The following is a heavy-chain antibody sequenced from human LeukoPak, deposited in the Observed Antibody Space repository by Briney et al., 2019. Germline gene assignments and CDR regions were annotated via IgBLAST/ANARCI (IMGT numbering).Heavy chain of an antibody. Sequence: SETLSLTCTVSGDSISNNYWSWIRQPAGKGLEWISRIHFNGNTGYNPSLKSRVTTSIDTPRNQFSLKLSSVTAADTAVFYCARDRGGSSWYNYYDAWGQGILVTVSS. CDR1: GDSISNNY. J-gene: IGHJ4*02. CDR3: ARDRGGSSWYNYYDA. CDR2: IHFNGNT. D-gene: IGHD6-13*01. V-gene: IGHV4-4*07.